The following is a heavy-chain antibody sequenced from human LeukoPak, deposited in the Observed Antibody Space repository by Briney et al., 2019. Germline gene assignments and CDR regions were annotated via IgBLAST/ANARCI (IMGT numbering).Heavy chain of an antibody. CDR1: GYTFTDFG. CDR3: ARDRDVLMVYAAYYYYYGMDV. Sequence: ASVKVSCKASGYTFTDFGVSWVRQAPGQGLEWMGWINPNSGGTNYAQKFQGRVTMTRDTSISTAYMELSRLRSDDTAVYYCARDRDVLMVYAAYYYYYGMDVWGQGTTVTVSS. D-gene: IGHD2-8*01. J-gene: IGHJ6*02. CDR2: INPNSGGT. V-gene: IGHV1-2*02.